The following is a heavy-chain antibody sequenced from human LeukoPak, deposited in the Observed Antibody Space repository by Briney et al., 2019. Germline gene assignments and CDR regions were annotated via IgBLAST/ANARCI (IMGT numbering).Heavy chain of an antibody. CDR1: GDSVSSNSAA. J-gene: IGHJ3*01. CDR2: TYYRSKWYN. Sequence: SQTLSLTCAISGDSVSSNSAAWNWFRQSPSRGLEWLGRTYYRSKWYNDYAVSVKSRITINPDTSKNQFSLQLNSVTPEDTAVYYCARVGGHPYGWGSYREDDAFDLWGQGTMV. D-gene: IGHD3-16*02. CDR3: ARVGGHPYGWGSYREDDAFDL. V-gene: IGHV6-1*01.